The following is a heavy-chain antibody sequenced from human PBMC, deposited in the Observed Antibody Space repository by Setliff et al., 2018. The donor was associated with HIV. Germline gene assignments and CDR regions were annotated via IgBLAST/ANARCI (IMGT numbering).Heavy chain of an antibody. CDR3: ATARIPTGGVSTSLDY. D-gene: IGHD3-3*01. V-gene: IGHV3-23*01. CDR1: GFTFSSYA. J-gene: IGHJ4*02. Sequence: GGSLRLSCAASGFTFSSYAMSWVRQAPGKGLEWVSAITGSGASTYYADSVKGRFAISRDNSKNTVYLELNSLKPEDTAEYYCATARIPTGGVSTSLDYWGQGTLVTVSS. CDR2: ITGSGAST.